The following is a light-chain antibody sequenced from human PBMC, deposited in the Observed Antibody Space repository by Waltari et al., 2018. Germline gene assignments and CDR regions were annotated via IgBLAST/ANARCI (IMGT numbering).Light chain of an antibody. J-gene: IGLJ3*02. CDR3: SSYAGSNSWV. V-gene: IGLV2-8*01. CDR1: SSDVGGYNY. Sequence: QSALTQPPSASGSPGQSVTISCTGTSSDVGGYNYVSWYQRHPDKAPKLMIYEVNKRPRGVPDRFSGSKSGNTAALTVSGLQAEDEADYYCSSYAGSNSWVFGAGTKLTVL. CDR2: EVN.